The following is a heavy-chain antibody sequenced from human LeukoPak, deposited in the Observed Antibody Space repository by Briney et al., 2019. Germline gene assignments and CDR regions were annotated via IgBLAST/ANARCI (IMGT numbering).Heavy chain of an antibody. CDR2: INPNSGGT. Sequence: GASVKVSCKASGYTFTGYYMHWVRQAPGQGLEWMGRINPNSGGTNYAQKFQARVTLTTDTSISTAYMELSRLTSDDTAVFYCVEENFRFDYWGQGTLVTVSS. V-gene: IGHV1-2*06. CDR3: VEENFRFDY. J-gene: IGHJ4*02. CDR1: GYTFTGYY. D-gene: IGHD1-7*01.